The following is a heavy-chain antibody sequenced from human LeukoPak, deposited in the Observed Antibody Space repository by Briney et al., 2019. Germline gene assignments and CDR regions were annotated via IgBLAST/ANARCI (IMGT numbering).Heavy chain of an antibody. Sequence: GGSLRLSCAASGFTFSSYGMHWVRQAPGKGLEWVAVISYDGSNKYYADSAKGRFTISRDNAKNSLYLQMNSLRAEDTAVYYCARVKVDSSGPAFDYWGQGTLVTVSS. CDR2: ISYDGSNK. CDR3: ARVKVDSSGPAFDY. D-gene: IGHD3-22*01. CDR1: GFTFSSYG. V-gene: IGHV3-30*03. J-gene: IGHJ4*02.